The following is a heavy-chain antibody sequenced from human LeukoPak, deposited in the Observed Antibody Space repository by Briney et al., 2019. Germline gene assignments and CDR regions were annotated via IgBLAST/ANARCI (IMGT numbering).Heavy chain of an antibody. Sequence: ASVKVSCKVSGYSFTSNYIHWVRQAPGQGLEWMGGIIPIFGTANYAQKFQGRVTITADESTSTAYMELSSLRSEDTAVYYCARGPYPYGSGSYYWGQGTLVTVSS. J-gene: IGHJ4*02. V-gene: IGHV1-69*13. D-gene: IGHD3-10*01. CDR1: GYSFTSNY. CDR2: IIPIFGTA. CDR3: ARGPYPYGSGSYY.